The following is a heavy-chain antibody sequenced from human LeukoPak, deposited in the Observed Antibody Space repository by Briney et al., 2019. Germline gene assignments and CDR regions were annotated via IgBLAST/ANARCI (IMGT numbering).Heavy chain of an antibody. Sequence: PGGSLRLSCAASGFTFSSYAMSWVRQAPGKGLEWVSTIRGTTGSTYYADSVRGRFTISRDNSKNKLNLQMNSLRAEDTAVYYCAKVLGIWFGESDYYFDYWGQGTLVTVSS. D-gene: IGHD3-10*01. V-gene: IGHV3-23*01. CDR1: GFTFSSYA. CDR2: IRGTTGST. J-gene: IGHJ4*02. CDR3: AKVLGIWFGESDYYFDY.